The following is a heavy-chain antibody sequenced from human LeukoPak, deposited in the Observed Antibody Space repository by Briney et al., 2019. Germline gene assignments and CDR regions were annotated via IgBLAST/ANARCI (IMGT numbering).Heavy chain of an antibody. CDR1: GYSISSGYY. D-gene: IGHD3-10*01. J-gene: IGHJ5*02. CDR3: ARETGGIHFNSGTGDNWLDP. CDR2: IYHSGST. Sequence: SETLSLTCIVSGYSISSGYYWAWIRQPPGKGLEWIGNIYHSGSTYYNPSLKSRVIISVDTSKNQFSLKLNSVTAADTAVYFCARETGGIHFNSGTGDNWLDPWGQGTLVTVSS. V-gene: IGHV4-38-2*02.